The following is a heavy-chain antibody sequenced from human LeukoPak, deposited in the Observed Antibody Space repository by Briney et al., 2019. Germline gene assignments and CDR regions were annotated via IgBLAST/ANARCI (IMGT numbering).Heavy chain of an antibody. D-gene: IGHD3-10*01. CDR1: GFTFSSYE. J-gene: IGHJ4*02. CDR2: ISSSGSTI. Sequence: GGSLRLSCAASGFTFSSYEMNLVRQAPGKGLEWVSYISSSGSTIYYADSVKGRFTISRDNAKNSLYLQMNSLRAEDTAVYYCARAGSYYRGTFDYWGQGTLVTVSS. CDR3: ARAGSYYRGTFDY. V-gene: IGHV3-48*03.